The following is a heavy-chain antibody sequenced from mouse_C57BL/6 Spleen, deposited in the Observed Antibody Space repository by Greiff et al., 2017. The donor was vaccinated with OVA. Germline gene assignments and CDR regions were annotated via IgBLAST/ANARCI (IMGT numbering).Heavy chain of an antibody. D-gene: IGHD4-1*01. V-gene: IGHV1-15*01. CDR2: IDPETGGT. CDR1: GYTFTDYE. Sequence: QVQLQQSGAELVRPGASVTLSCKASGYTFTDYEMHWVKQTPVHGLEWIGAIDPETGGTAYNQKFKGKAILTADKSSSTAYMELRSLTSEDSAVYYCTRRGNWDGNYFDCWGQGTTLTVSS. J-gene: IGHJ2*01. CDR3: TRRGNWDGNYFDC.